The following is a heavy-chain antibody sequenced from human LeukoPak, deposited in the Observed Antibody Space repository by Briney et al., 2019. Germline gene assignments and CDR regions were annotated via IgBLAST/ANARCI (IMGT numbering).Heavy chain of an antibody. CDR1: GGSISSGDYY. CDR3: ARENIVGVPAALGPYSISSSFDY. CDR2: IYYSGST. Sequence: PSQTLSLTCTVSGGSISSGDYYWSWIRQPPGKGLEWIGYIYYSGSTYYNPSLKSRVTISVDTSKNQFSLKLSSVTAADTAVYYCARENIVGVPAALGPYSISSSFDYWGQGTLVTVSS. J-gene: IGHJ4*02. D-gene: IGHD2-2*01. V-gene: IGHV4-30-4*08.